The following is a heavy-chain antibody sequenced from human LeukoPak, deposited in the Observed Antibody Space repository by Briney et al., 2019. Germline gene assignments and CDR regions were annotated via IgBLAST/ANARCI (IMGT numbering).Heavy chain of an antibody. CDR2: ISSIGDST. V-gene: IGHV3-64*01. CDR3: ARGRLRFLEWLLPYFDY. CDR1: GFTFSSYA. J-gene: IGHJ4*02. D-gene: IGHD3-3*01. Sequence: PGGSLRLSFAASGFTFSSYAMHWVRQAPGKGLEYVSAISSIGDSTFHANSVKGRFTISRDNSKNTLYLQMGSLRAEDMALYYCARGRLRFLEWLLPYFDYWGQGTLVTVSS.